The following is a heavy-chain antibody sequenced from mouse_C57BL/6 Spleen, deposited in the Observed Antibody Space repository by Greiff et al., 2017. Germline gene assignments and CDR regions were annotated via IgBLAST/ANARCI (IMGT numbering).Heavy chain of an antibody. CDR3: ARRMTVVPYWAMDY. CDR2: INPNNGGT. D-gene: IGHD1-1*01. J-gene: IGHJ4*01. CDR1: GYTFTDYN. Sequence: EVKLQESGPELVKPGASVKMSCKASGYTFTDYNMHWVKQSHGKSLEWIGYINPNNGGTSYNQKFKGKATLTVNTSSSTAYMELRSLTSEDSAVYYCARRMTVVPYWAMDYWGQGTSVTVSS. V-gene: IGHV1-22*01.